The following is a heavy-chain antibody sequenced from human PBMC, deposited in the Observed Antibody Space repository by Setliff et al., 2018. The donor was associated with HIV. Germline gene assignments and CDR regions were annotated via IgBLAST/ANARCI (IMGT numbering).Heavy chain of an antibody. CDR1: GGSFSGSS. CDR2: ISHSGTA. Sequence: PSETLSLTCAVYGGSFSGSSWSWIRQPPGRGLEWIGEISHSGTANYNPSLKSRVTLSLDTAKNRFSLNLKSVTDAETAVYFCARGPPDVRNGYDYGDWYFDLWGRGTLVTVSS. CDR3: ARGPPDVRNGYDYGDWYFDL. J-gene: IGHJ2*01. V-gene: IGHV4-34*01. D-gene: IGHD4-17*01.